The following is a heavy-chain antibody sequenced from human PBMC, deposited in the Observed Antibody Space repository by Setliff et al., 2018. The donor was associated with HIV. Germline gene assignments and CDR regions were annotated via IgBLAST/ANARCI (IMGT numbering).Heavy chain of an antibody. J-gene: IGHJ5*02. V-gene: IGHV1-46*01. CDR1: GYSFTSYY. D-gene: IGHD2-2*01. CDR3: ARGRRVVPAAESNWFDP. Sequence: ASVKVSCKASGYSFTSYYVHWVRQAPGQGLEWMGIINPSGGTTSYAQKFQGRVTMTRDTSTSTAYMDLTNLRPEDTAAYYCARGRRVVPAAESNWFDPWGQGTLVTVSS. CDR2: INPSGGTT.